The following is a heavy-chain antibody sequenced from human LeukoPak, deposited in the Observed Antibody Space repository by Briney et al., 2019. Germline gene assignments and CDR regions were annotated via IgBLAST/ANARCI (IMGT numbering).Heavy chain of an antibody. CDR2: ISSSGSTI. CDR3: ARDYCSGGSCFL. CDR1: GFTFSDYY. V-gene: IGHV3-11*01. J-gene: IGHJ4*02. Sequence: PGGSLRLSCAASGFTFSDYYMSWIRQAPGKGLEWVSYISSSGSTIYYADSAKGRFTISRDNAKNSPYLQMNSLRAEDTAVYYCARDYCSGGSCFLWGQGTLVTVSS. D-gene: IGHD2-15*01.